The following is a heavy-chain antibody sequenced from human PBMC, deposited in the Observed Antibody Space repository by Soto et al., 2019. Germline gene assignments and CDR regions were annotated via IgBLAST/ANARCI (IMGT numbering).Heavy chain of an antibody. CDR2: IYAGDSGT. D-gene: IGHD6-19*01. CDR1: GYTFTNHW. CDR3: ARRLIYGFSTGWYFDF. J-gene: IGHJ4*02. V-gene: IGHV5-51*01. Sequence: GESLKISCKGSGYTFTNHWINWVRQMPGKGLEWMGVIYAGDSGTRYSPSFQGQVTMSVDKSISTAYLQWSSLRASDTAMYYCARRLIYGFSTGWYFDFWGQGALVTVSS.